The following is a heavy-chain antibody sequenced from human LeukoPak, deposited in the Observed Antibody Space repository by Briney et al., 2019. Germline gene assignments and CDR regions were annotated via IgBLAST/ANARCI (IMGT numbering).Heavy chain of an antibody. J-gene: IGHJ4*02. V-gene: IGHV3-48*03. D-gene: IGHD5-18*01. CDR3: ARVSSVDTAMVLY. CDR2: ISSSGSTI. CDR1: GFTFSSYE. Sequence: GGSLRPSCAASGFTFSSYEMNWVRQAPGKGLEWVSYISSSGSTIYYADSVKGRFTISRDNAKNSLYLQMNSLRAEDTAVYYCARVSSVDTAMVLYWGQGTLVTVSS.